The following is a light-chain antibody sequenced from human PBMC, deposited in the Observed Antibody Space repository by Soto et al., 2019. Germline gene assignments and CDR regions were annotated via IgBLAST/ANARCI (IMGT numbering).Light chain of an antibody. CDR1: QAIRND. Sequence: AIQMTQSPSSLSASVGDRVIITCRASQAIRNDLGWYQQKPGKAPKLLIYTASTLQSGVPSRFSGSGYGADFTLTIRSLQPEDSATYYCLHDYSYPRTFGQGTKVEIK. V-gene: IGKV1-6*01. CDR2: TAS. CDR3: LHDYSYPRT. J-gene: IGKJ1*01.